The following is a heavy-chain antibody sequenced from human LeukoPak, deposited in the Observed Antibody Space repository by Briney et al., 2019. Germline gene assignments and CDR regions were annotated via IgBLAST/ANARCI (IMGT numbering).Heavy chain of an antibody. J-gene: IGHJ4*02. Sequence: GGSLRLSCAASGFTFSSYAMHWVRQAPGKGLEWVAVISYDGSNKYYADSVKGRFTISRDNSKNTLYLKMNSLRDEDTAVYYCARSYYDILTSWYFDYWGQGTLVTVCS. D-gene: IGHD3-9*01. V-gene: IGHV3-30-3*01. CDR1: GFTFSSYA. CDR2: ISYDGSNK. CDR3: ARSYYDILTSWYFDY.